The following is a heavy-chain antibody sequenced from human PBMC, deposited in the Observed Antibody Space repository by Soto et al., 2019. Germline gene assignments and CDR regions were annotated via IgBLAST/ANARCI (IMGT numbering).Heavy chain of an antibody. D-gene: IGHD3-10*01. J-gene: IGHJ4*02. V-gene: IGHV3-9*01. CDR3: AKGLIYYYGSGSYYIAFDY. CDR2: ISWNSGSI. Sequence: GGSLRLSCAGSGFTFDDYAMHWVRQAPGKGLEWVSGISWNSGSIGYADSVKGRFTISRDNAKNSLYLQMNSLRAEDTALYYCAKGLIYYYGSGSYYIAFDYWGQGTLVTVSS. CDR1: GFTFDDYA.